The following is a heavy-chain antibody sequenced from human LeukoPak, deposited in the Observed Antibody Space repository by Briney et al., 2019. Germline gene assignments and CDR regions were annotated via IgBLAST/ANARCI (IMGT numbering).Heavy chain of an antibody. Sequence: GGSLRLSCAASGFTFSSYSMNWVRQAPGKGLEWVSYISSSSSTIYYADSVKGRFTISRDNAKNSLYLQMNSLRAEDTAVYYCAKDGQAMVDRGLYYFDYWGQGTLVTVSS. D-gene: IGHD5-18*01. CDR1: GFTFSSYS. V-gene: IGHV3-48*04. CDR2: ISSSSSTI. CDR3: AKDGQAMVDRGLYYFDY. J-gene: IGHJ4*02.